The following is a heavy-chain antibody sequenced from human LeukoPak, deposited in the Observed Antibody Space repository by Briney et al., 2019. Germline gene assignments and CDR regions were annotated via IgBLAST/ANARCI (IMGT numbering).Heavy chain of an antibody. Sequence: GGSPRLSCAASGFTFSDYSMNWVRQAPGKGLEWISYIGIDSGNTNYADSVEGRFTISGDKAKNSLYLQMNSLRVEDTAVYYCARDYKYAFDNWGQGTLVTVSS. J-gene: IGHJ4*02. CDR2: IGIDSGNT. CDR1: GFTFSDYS. D-gene: IGHD5-24*01. V-gene: IGHV3-48*01. CDR3: ARDYKYAFDN.